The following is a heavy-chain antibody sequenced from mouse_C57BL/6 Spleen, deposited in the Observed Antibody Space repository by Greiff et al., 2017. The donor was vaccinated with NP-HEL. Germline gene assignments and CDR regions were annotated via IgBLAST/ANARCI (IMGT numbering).Heavy chain of an antibody. J-gene: IGHJ1*03. CDR1: GYSITSDY. V-gene: IGHV3-8*01. D-gene: IGHD1-1*01. Sequence: EVKLEESGPGLAKPSQSLSLTCSVTGYSITSDYWNWIRKFPGNKLEYMGYISHSGSTYYNTSLKSRISITRDTSKNQYYLQLNSVTTEDTATYDCARSCSSCWYFDVWGTGTTVTVSS. CDR2: ISHSGST. CDR3: ARSCSSCWYFDV.